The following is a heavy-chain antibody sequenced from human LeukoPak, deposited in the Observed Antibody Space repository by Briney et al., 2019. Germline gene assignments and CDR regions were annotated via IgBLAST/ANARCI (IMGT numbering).Heavy chain of an antibody. V-gene: IGHV3-9*01. J-gene: IGHJ4*02. Sequence: GGSLRLSCAASGFTFDDYAMHWVRQAPGKGLEWVSGISWNSGSIGYADSVKGRFTISRDNAKNSLYLQMNSLRAEDTALYYCAKEATGFDYWGQGALVTVPS. CDR1: GFTFDDYA. D-gene: IGHD1-26*01. CDR3: AKEATGFDY. CDR2: ISWNSGSI.